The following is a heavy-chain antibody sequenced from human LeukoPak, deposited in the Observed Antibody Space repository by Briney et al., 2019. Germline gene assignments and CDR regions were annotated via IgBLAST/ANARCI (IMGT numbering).Heavy chain of an antibody. CDR1: GFTFTNYA. J-gene: IGHJ4*02. D-gene: IGHD4-17*01. CDR3: AKGHSDYGTGFDL. CDR2: ISGTGAFT. V-gene: IGHV3-23*01. Sequence: PGGSLRLSCAASGFTFTNYAMSWVRQAPGTGLESVSVISGTGAFTYYADSVKGRFTISRDNSKNTLYLQMNSLRAEDTTVYYCAKGHSDYGTGFDLWGRGTLVTVSS.